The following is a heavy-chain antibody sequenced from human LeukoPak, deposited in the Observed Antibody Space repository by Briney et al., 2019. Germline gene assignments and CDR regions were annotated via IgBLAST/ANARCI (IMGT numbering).Heavy chain of an antibody. CDR2: IYTTEKT. D-gene: IGHD5-18*01. Sequence: PSETLSLTCSVSGGSISSGSYYWSWIRQPAGKGLEWIGRIYTTEKTNYNPSLKSRVTISLDTSKNQFSLKLSSVTAADTAVYYCARFRGIQLWLRAFDYWGQGTLVTVSS. V-gene: IGHV4-61*02. CDR1: GGSISSGSYY. CDR3: ARFRGIQLWLRAFDY. J-gene: IGHJ4*02.